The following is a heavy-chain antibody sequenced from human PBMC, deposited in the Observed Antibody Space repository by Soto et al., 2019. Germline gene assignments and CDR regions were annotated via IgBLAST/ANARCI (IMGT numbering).Heavy chain of an antibody. CDR1: GGSFSGYY. CDR2: INHSGST. CDR3: ARGRGVRGVTFDY. V-gene: IGHV4-34*01. D-gene: IGHD3-10*01. Sequence: QVQLQQWGAGLLKPSETLSLTCAVYGGSFSGYYWSWIRQPPGKGREWIGEINHSGSTNYNPSLKSRVTISVDTSKNQFSLKLSSVTAADTAVYYCARGRGVRGVTFDYWGQGTLVTVSS. J-gene: IGHJ4*02.